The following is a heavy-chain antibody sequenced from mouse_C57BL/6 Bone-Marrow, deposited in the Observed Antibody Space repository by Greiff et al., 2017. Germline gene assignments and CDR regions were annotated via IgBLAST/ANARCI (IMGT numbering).Heavy chain of an antibody. Sequence: DVQLQESGGGLVKPGGSLKLSCAASGFTFSDYGMHWVRQAPEKGLEWVAYISSGSSTIYYADPVKGRFTISRDNAKNTLFLQMTSLRSEDTAMYYCARPDFGYAMDYWGQGTSVTVSS. CDR1: GFTFSDYG. J-gene: IGHJ4*01. CDR3: ARPDFGYAMDY. CDR2: ISSGSSTI. V-gene: IGHV5-17*01.